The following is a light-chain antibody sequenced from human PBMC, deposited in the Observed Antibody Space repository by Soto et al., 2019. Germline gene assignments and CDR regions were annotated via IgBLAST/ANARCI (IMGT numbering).Light chain of an antibody. CDR3: QQRITWPLT. CDR1: QSVSGL. CDR2: DAS. Sequence: EIVLTQSPATLSLSPGERATLSCRASQSVSGLLAWYQQRPGQAPRLLIYDASNRATGVPARFSGSGSGTDFTFTISSLEPEDVAVYYCQQRITWPLTFGGGTKVEI. J-gene: IGKJ4*01. V-gene: IGKV3-11*01.